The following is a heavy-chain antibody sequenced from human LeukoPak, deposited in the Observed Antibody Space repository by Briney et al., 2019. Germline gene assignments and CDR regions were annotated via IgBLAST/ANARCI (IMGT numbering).Heavy chain of an antibody. D-gene: IGHD2-21*02. Sequence: GGSLRLSCAASGFTFRDYGMSWVRQAPGKGLEWVSALTGSGGTTYYADSVKGRFTISRDNSKNTLYLQMNSLRAEDTAVYYCAKGPAAQDTVVVTATLDYWGQGTLVTVSS. V-gene: IGHV3-23*01. CDR2: LTGSGGTT. CDR3: AKGPAAQDTVVVTATLDY. J-gene: IGHJ4*02. CDR1: GFTFRDYG.